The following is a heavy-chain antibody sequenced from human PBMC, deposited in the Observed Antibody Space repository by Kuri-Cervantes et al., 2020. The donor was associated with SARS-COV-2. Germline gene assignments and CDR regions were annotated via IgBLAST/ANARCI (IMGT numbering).Heavy chain of an antibody. CDR2: IIPIFGTA. D-gene: IGHD6-13*01. V-gene: IGHV1-69*13. Sequence: SVKVSCKASGGTFSSYAISWVGQAPGQGLEWMGGIIPIFGTANYAQKFPGRVTITADESTSTAYMELSSLRSEDTAVYYCARGSVGSSWASPLDYYYYYGMDVWGQGTTVTVSS. J-gene: IGHJ6*02. CDR3: ARGSVGSSWASPLDYYYYYGMDV. CDR1: GGTFSSYA.